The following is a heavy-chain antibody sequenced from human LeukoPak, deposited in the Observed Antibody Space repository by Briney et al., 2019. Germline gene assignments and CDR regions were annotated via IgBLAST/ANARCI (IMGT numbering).Heavy chain of an antibody. CDR3: ATGYTSGPRIGF. CDR2: INGRGDST. Sequence: GGSLRLSCGASGFTFTSYAMNWVRQAPGRGLEWVSGINGRGDSTYYADSVKGRFTISRDNSKNTLYLQMNSLIAEDTALYYCATGYTSGPRIGFWGQGPWSPSP. CDR1: GFTFTSYA. V-gene: IGHV3-23*01. J-gene: IGHJ4*02. D-gene: IGHD6-19*01.